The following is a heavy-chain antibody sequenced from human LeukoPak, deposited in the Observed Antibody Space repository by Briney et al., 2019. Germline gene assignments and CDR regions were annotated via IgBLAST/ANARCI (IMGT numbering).Heavy chain of an antibody. Sequence: PGGSLRLSCAASGFTFSANWMTWVRQAPGRGLEWVANIKPDGSVKYYLDSVKGRFTISRDNAKNSLHLQMNSLRVEDTAVYYCARDTGPLSFGDQGGQGTLVTVSS. CDR1: GFTFSANW. J-gene: IGHJ4*02. CDR3: ARDTGPLSFGDQ. CDR2: IKPDGSVK. V-gene: IGHV3-7*04. D-gene: IGHD3-10*01.